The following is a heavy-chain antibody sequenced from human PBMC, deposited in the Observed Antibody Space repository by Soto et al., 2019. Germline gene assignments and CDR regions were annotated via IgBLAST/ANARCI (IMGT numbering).Heavy chain of an antibody. Sequence: TLSLTCTVSGGSISSYYWSWIRQPAGKGLEWIGRIYTSGSTNYNPSLKSRVTMSVDTSKNQFSLKLSSVTAADTAVYYCARAKIAAAGTRGWFDPWGQGTLVTVSS. CDR3: ARAKIAAAGTRGWFDP. V-gene: IGHV4-4*07. CDR2: IYTSGST. J-gene: IGHJ5*02. D-gene: IGHD6-13*01. CDR1: GGSISSYY.